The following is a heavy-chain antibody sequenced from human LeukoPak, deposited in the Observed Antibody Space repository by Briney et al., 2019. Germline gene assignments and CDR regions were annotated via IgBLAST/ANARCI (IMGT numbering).Heavy chain of an antibody. CDR1: GSPLNAYA. V-gene: IGHV3-30-3*01. J-gene: IGHJ1*01. CDR2: ISYDGYDK. CDR3: ARERDSSSWGNFQH. Sequence: PGGSWSLSVAAFGSPLNAYALNGSGRPQGKGREGGALISYDGYDKSYADSVRGRFTISRDNAKNSLYLQMNSLRAEDTAVYYCARERDSSSWGNFQHWGQGTLVTVSS. D-gene: IGHD6-13*01.